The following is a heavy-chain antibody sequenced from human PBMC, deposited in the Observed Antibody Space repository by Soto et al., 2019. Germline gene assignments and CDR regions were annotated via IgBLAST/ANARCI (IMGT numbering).Heavy chain of an antibody. CDR2: IIPIFGTA. CDR3: ARTGSYVWGSYRPFEAWEFDP. J-gene: IGHJ5*02. CDR1: GGTFSSYA. D-gene: IGHD3-16*02. V-gene: IGHV1-69*06. Sequence: SVKVSCKASGGTFSSYAISWVRQAPGQVLEWMGGIIPIFGTANYAQKFQGRVTITADKSTSTAYMELSSLRSEDTAVYYCARTGSYVWGSYRPFEAWEFDPWGQGTMVTVSS.